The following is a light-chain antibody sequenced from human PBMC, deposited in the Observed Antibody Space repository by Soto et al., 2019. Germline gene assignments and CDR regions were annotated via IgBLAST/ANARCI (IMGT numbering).Light chain of an antibody. CDR3: QQDNNWPPLT. CDR1: QSVSGN. CDR2: GAS. V-gene: IGKV3-15*01. J-gene: IGKJ4*01. Sequence: EIVMTQSPATLSVSPGERATLSCRASQSVSGNLAWYPQKPGQAPRLLIYGASTRATGIPARFSGSGSGTDFTLTISSLQSEDFAVYYCQQDNNWPPLTFGGGTKVEIK.